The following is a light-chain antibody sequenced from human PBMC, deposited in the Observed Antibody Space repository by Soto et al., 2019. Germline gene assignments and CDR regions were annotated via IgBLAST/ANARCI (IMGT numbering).Light chain of an antibody. CDR1: QSVDTC. J-gene: IGKJ1*01. CDR3: QQYYRYPWT. Sequence: DIQMTQSPSTLSASVGDRVTITCRASQSVDTCLAWYQQKPGKAPNLLIYKASSLETGVPSRFSGSGSVTEFTLTISSLQPDDFATYYCQQYYRYPWTFGQGTKVEIK. CDR2: KAS. V-gene: IGKV1-5*03.